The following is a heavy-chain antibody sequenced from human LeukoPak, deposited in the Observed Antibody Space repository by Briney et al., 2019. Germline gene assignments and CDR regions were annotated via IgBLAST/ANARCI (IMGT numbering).Heavy chain of an antibody. D-gene: IGHD3-3*01. J-gene: IGHJ4*02. Sequence: SETLSLTCAVYGVSFSGYYWSWIRQPPGKGLEWIGEINHSGSTNYNPSLKSRVTISVDTSKNQFSLKLSSVTAADTAVYYCARRRSGSPFDYWGQGTLVTVSS. V-gene: IGHV4-34*01. CDR2: INHSGST. CDR3: ARRRSGSPFDY. CDR1: GVSFSGYY.